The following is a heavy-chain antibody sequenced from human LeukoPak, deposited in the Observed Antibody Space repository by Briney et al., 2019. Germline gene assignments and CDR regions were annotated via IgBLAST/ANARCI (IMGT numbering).Heavy chain of an antibody. Sequence: GGSLGLSCAGSGFTVSSNYIRWVRQAPGEGLEWVSVIYSGGITYYADSVKGRFTISRDNSKNTLYLQMNSLRAEDTAVYYCARDQAYSSSTDKGGYYYYYGMDVWGQGTTVTVSS. J-gene: IGHJ6*02. CDR1: GFTVSSNY. V-gene: IGHV3-66*01. CDR3: ARDQAYSSSTDKGGYYYYYGMDV. CDR2: IYSGGIT. D-gene: IGHD6-6*01.